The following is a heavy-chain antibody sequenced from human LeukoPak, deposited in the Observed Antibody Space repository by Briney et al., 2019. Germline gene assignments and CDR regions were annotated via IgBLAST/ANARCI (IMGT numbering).Heavy chain of an antibody. CDR1: GFSFSYYW. CDR2: INRDGSEK. CDR3: ARSRSIGY. Sequence: PGGSLRLSCAASGFSFSYYWMHWVRQGSGKGLEWVANINRDGSEKYYVESIEGRFTISRDNAKTSLYLQMNSLRAEDTAVYYCARSRSIGYWGQGTLVTVSS. J-gene: IGHJ4*02. D-gene: IGHD6-13*01. V-gene: IGHV3-7*01.